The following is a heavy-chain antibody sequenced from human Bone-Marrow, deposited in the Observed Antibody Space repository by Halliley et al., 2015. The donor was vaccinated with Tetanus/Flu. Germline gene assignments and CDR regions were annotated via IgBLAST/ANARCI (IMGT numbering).Heavy chain of an antibody. CDR3: AEEFDHGFPY. Sequence: KGVGGVFFFFLGGGTDYADSGKGRFTISRDPSKNMHYLQMNNLRAEDTAVYYCAEEFDHGFPYWGQGTLVTVSS. V-gene: IGHV3-53*01. D-gene: IGHD3-10*01. J-gene: IGHJ4*02. CDR2: FFLGGGT.